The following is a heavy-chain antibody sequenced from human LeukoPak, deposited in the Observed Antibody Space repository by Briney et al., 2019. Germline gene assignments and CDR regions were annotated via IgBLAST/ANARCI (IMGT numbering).Heavy chain of an antibody. J-gene: IGHJ6*02. V-gene: IGHV3-11*01. D-gene: IGHD2-2*01. CDR1: GFTFSDYY. CDR3: AREVVVVPAAMNYSYYYGMDV. Sequence: GGSLRLSCAASGFTFSDYYMSWIRQAPGKGLEWVSYISSSGSTIYYADSVKGRFTISRDNAKNSLYLQMNSLRAEDTAVYYCAREVVVVPAAMNYSYYYGMDVWGQGTTVTVSS. CDR2: ISSSGSTI.